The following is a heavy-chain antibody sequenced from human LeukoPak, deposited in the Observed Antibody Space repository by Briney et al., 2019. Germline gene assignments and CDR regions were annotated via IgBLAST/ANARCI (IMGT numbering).Heavy chain of an antibody. CDR2: INHSGST. Sequence: SETLSLTCAVYGGSFSGYYWGWIRQPPGKGLEWIGEINHSGSTNYNPSFKSRVTISVDTSKNQFSLKLSSVTAADTAVYYCARGYDFWSGYYSYYGMDVWGQGTTVTVSS. J-gene: IGHJ6*02. V-gene: IGHV4-34*01. CDR1: GGSFSGYY. CDR3: ARGYDFWSGYYSYYGMDV. D-gene: IGHD3-3*01.